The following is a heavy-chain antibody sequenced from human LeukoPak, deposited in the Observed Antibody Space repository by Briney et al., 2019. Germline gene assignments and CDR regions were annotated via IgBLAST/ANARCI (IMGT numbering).Heavy chain of an antibody. V-gene: IGHV4-38-2*01. D-gene: IGHD2-2*01. CDR1: GYSISSGYY. Sequence: SETLSLTCAVSGYSISSGYYWGWIRQPPGKGLEWIGSIYHSGSTYYNPSPKSRVTISVDTSKNQFSLKLSSVTAADTAVYYCAANIVVVPAAQYFQHWGQGTLVTVSS. CDR2: IYHSGST. J-gene: IGHJ1*01. CDR3: AANIVVVPAAQYFQH.